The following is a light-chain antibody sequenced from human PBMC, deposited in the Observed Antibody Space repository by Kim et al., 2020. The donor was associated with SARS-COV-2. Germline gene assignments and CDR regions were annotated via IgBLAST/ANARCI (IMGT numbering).Light chain of an antibody. V-gene: IGLV1-47*01. Sequence: ELTQPPSASGTPGQRVTIYCSGSSSNIGPNYINWYQQFPGSAPKLLIYKNSQRTSGVPDRFSGSKSGTSASLAIRGLRSEDEADYYCSTWDDNLYGRVFGGGTRLTVL. CDR3: STWDDNLYGRV. CDR1: SSNIGPNY. J-gene: IGLJ3*02. CDR2: KNS.